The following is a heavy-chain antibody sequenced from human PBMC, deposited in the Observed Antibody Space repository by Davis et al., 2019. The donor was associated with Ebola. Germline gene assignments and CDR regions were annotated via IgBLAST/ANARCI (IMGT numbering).Heavy chain of an antibody. J-gene: IGHJ6*02. CDR3: AREEIVVVVAANESYYYYGMDV. CDR1: GGTFSSYA. D-gene: IGHD2-15*01. V-gene: IGHV1-69*04. Sequence: SVKVSCKASGGTFSSYAISWVRQAPGQGLEWMGRIIPILGIANYAQKFQGRVTITADKSTSTAYMELSSLRSEDTAVYYCAREEIVVVVAANESYYYYGMDVWGQGTTVTVSS. CDR2: IIPILGIA.